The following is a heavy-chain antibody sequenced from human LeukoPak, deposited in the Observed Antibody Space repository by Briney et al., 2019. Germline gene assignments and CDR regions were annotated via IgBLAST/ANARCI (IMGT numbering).Heavy chain of an antibody. D-gene: IGHD3-16*01. J-gene: IGHJ6*03. V-gene: IGHV1-69*05. Sequence: SVTVSCKASGGTFSSYAISWVRQAPGQGLEGMGGIIPIYGPADYAEKFHGKVTITTDESTSTAYKELSSLGSEDTAVCYCAGGPSDYYYMDVWGKGTTVTVSS. CDR3: AGGPSDYYYMDV. CDR2: IIPIYGPA. CDR1: GGTFSSYA.